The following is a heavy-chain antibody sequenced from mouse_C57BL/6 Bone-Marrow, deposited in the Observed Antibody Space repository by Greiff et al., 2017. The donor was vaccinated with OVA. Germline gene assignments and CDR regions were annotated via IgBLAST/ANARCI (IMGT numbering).Heavy chain of an antibody. V-gene: IGHV1-80*01. CDR3: ATVVGYYFDY. J-gene: IGHJ2*01. CDR2: IYPGDGDT. Sequence: VNVVESGAELVKPGASVKISCKASGYAFSSYWMNWVKQRPGKGLEWIGQIYPGDGDTNYNGKFKGKATLTADKSSSTAYMQLSSLTSEDSAVYFCATVVGYYFDYWGQGTTLTVSS. CDR1: GYAFSSYW. D-gene: IGHD1-1*01.